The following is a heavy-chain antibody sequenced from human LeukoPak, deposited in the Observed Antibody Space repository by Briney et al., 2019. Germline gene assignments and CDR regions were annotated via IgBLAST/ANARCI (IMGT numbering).Heavy chain of an antibody. D-gene: IGHD7-27*01. V-gene: IGHV3-33*01. CDR3: ARDHYNWGVDL. J-gene: IGHJ2*01. Sequence: GGSLRISCAASGFAYSAYGMHWVRQAPGKGLEWVAVIWYDGSQKYYADSVKGRFTISRDNSKTTLSLQMNSLRADDTAVYYCARDHYNWGVDLWGRGTLVTVSS. CDR1: GFAYSAYG. CDR2: IWYDGSQK.